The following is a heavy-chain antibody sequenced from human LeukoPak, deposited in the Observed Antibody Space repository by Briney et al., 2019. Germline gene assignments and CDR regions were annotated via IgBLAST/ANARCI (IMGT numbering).Heavy chain of an antibody. CDR1: GYTFTSYG. J-gene: IGHJ4*02. D-gene: IGHD5-12*01. Sequence: ASVRVSCKASGYTFTSYGISWVRQAPGQGLEWMGWISAYNGNTNYAQKLQGRVTITADESTSTAYMELSSLRSEDTAVYYCARGERGYSGYELNDYWGQGTLVTVSS. V-gene: IGHV1-18*01. CDR3: ARGERGYSGYELNDY. CDR2: ISAYNGNT.